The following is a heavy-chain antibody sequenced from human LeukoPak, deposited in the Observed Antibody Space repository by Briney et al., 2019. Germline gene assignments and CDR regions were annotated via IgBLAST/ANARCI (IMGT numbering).Heavy chain of an antibody. Sequence: SETLSLTCTVSGGSVSSGGYYWSWIRQHPGKGLEWIGYIYYSGSTYYNPSLKSRVTISVDTSKNQFSLKLSSVTAADTAVYYCARVGYYDILTGSEYYYGMDVWGQGTTVTVSS. CDR1: GGSVSSGGYY. D-gene: IGHD3-9*01. CDR3: ARVGYYDILTGSEYYYGMDV. J-gene: IGHJ6*02. CDR2: IYYSGST. V-gene: IGHV4-31*03.